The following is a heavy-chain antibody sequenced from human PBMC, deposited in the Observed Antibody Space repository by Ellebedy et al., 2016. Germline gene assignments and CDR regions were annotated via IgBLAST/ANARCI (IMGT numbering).Heavy chain of an antibody. V-gene: IGHV3-74*01. Sequence: GESLKISXAASGFIFSSYWMHWVRQAPGKGLVWVSRINSDGSSTSYADSVKGRFTISRDNAKNTLYLQMNSLRAEDTAVYYCARLALHYDFWSGTSTADWYFDLWGRGTLVTVSS. CDR1: GFIFSSYW. J-gene: IGHJ2*01. CDR3: ARLALHYDFWSGTSTADWYFDL. CDR2: INSDGSST. D-gene: IGHD3-3*01.